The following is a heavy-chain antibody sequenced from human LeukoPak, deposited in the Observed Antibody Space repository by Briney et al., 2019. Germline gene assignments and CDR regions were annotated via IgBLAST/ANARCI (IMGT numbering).Heavy chain of an antibody. CDR2: IKQDGSEK. D-gene: IGHD3-10*01. CDR1: EFTFSSYW. J-gene: IGHJ4*02. CDR3: AKSRGSGSNMARGVNFDY. Sequence: GGSLRLSCAASEFTFSSYWMSWVRQAPGKGLEWVANIKQDGSEKYYVDSVKGRFTISRDNSKNTLFLQMNTLRAEDTAVYYCAKSRGSGSNMARGVNFDYWGQGTLVTVSS. V-gene: IGHV3-7*03.